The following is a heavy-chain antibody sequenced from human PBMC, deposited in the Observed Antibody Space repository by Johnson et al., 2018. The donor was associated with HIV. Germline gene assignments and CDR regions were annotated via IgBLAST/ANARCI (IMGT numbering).Heavy chain of an antibody. V-gene: IGHV3-30*02. CDR3: AKAIGDAFDI. Sequence: QVQLVESGGGVVQPGGSLRLSCAASGFTFNTYGMHWVRQAPGKGLEWVAFIRYDGSNKYYADSVKGRFTISRDNSKNTLYLQMNSLRAEDTAVYYCAKAIGDAFDIWGQGTMVTVSS. J-gene: IGHJ3*02. CDR1: GFTFNTYG. CDR2: IRYDGSNK. D-gene: IGHD2/OR15-2a*01.